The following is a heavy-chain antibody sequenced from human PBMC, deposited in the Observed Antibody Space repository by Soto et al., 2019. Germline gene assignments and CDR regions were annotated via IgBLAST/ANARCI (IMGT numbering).Heavy chain of an antibody. CDR2: IYYSGST. V-gene: IGHV4-59*01. D-gene: IGHD1-1*01. CDR1: GGSISSYY. CDR3: ARGGTGTADY. J-gene: IGHJ4*02. Sequence: SETLSLTCTVSGGSISSYYWSWIRQPPGKGLEWIGYIYYSGSTNYNPSLKSRVTISVDTSKNQFSLKLSSVTAADTAVYYCARGGTGTADYWGQGTLVTVPS.